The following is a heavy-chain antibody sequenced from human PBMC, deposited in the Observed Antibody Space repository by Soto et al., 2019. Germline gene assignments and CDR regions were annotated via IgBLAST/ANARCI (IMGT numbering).Heavy chain of an antibody. J-gene: IGHJ6*01. CDR3: AKDRGYYGSGSFGYYGMDV. CDR2: ISYDGSNK. CDR1: GFTFSSYG. Sequence: QVQLVESGGGVVQPGRSLRLSCAASGFTFSSYGMHWVRQAPGKGLEWVAVISYDGSNKYYADSVKGRFTISRDNSKNTLYLQMNSLRAEDTAVYYCAKDRGYYGSGSFGYYGMDVW. D-gene: IGHD3-10*01. V-gene: IGHV3-30*18.